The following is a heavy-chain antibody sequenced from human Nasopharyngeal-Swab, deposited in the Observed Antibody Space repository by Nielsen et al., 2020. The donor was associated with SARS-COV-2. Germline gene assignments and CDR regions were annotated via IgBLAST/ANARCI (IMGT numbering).Heavy chain of an antibody. Sequence: SETLSLTCTVSGGSVSSGSYYWSWIRQPPGKGLEWIGYIYYSGSTNYNPSLKSRVTISVDTSKNQFSLKLSSVTAADTAVYYCARGRPSSGSSAYYYYGMDVWGQGTTVTVSS. CDR1: GGSVSSGSYY. V-gene: IGHV4-61*01. CDR2: IYYSGST. D-gene: IGHD1-26*01. J-gene: IGHJ6*02. CDR3: ARGRPSSGSSAYYYYGMDV.